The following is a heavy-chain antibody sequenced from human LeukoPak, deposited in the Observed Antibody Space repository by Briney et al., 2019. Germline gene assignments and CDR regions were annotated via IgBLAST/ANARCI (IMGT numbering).Heavy chain of an antibody. J-gene: IGHJ6*02. CDR1: GFTFSSYG. CDR3: ARAVRYFDRFPSWYYYGMDV. CDR2: ISYDGSNK. Sequence: GGSLRLSCAASGFTFSSYGMHWVRQAPGKGLEWVAVISYDGSNKYYADSVKGRFTISRDNSKNTLYLQMNSLRAEDTAVYYCARAVRYFDRFPSWYYYGMDVWGQGTTVTVSS. D-gene: IGHD3-9*01. V-gene: IGHV3-30*03.